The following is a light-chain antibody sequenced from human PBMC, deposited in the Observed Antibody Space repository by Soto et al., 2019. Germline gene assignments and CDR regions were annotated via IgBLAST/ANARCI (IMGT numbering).Light chain of an antibody. CDR1: QSVSSY. CDR3: QQRSDWPST. J-gene: IGKJ4*01. Sequence: EIVLTQSPATLSLSPGERATLSCRASQSVSSYLAWYQQKPGQAPRLLIYDASNRATGIPARFSGSGSGTDFTLTISSLEPDECAFYYCQQRSDWPSTFGGGTKVQIK. CDR2: DAS. V-gene: IGKV3-11*01.